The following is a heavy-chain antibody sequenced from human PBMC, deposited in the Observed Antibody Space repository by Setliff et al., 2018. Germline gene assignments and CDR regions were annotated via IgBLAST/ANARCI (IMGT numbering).Heavy chain of an antibody. Sequence: GGSLRLSCAASGLTFRTYAMSWVRQAPGKGLEWVSSTTGSGGDRDYADSVKGRFTISRDNSKNTLYLQMNSLRAEDTAVYYCAREMWARGVRYYMDVWGKGTTVTVSS. D-gene: IGHD3-10*01. J-gene: IGHJ6*03. CDR3: AREMWARGVRYYMDV. CDR1: GLTFRTYA. CDR2: TTGSGGDR. V-gene: IGHV3-23*01.